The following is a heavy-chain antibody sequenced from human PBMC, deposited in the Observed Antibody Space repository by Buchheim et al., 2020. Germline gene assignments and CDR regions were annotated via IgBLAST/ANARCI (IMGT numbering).Heavy chain of an antibody. Sequence: QVQLVESGGGVVQPGRSLRLSCAASGFTFSSYGMHWVRQAPGKGLEWVAVISYDGSNKYYADSVKGRFTISRDNSKNTLYLQMNSLRAEDTAVYYCAKDLGIVVAPTYGMDVWGQGTT. J-gene: IGHJ6*02. CDR2: ISYDGSNK. CDR1: GFTFSSYG. V-gene: IGHV3-30*18. CDR3: AKDLGIVVAPTYGMDV. D-gene: IGHD3-22*01.